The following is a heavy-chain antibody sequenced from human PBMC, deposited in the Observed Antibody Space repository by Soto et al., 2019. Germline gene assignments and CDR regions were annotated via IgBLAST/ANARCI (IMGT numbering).Heavy chain of an antibody. CDR2: ISDSGST. V-gene: IGHV4-59*01. CDR1: GGSISNYY. CDR3: ARARLVGLTTWDYFDY. Sequence: QVQLQESGPGLVKPSETLSLTCNVSGGSISNYYWNWIRQPPGKRLEWIGYISDSGSTKYNPSLISRVPISADMSTNQVSLQVKSVAAADTAIYYWARARLVGLTTWDYFDYGGQGTLVTVSS. D-gene: IGHD1-1*01. J-gene: IGHJ4*02.